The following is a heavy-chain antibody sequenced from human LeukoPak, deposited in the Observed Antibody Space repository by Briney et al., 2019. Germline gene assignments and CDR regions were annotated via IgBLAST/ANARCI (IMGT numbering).Heavy chain of an antibody. J-gene: IGHJ4*02. Sequence: SETLSLTCAVYGGSFSGYYWSWIRQPPGKGLGWIGEINHSGSTNYNPSLKSRVTISVDTSKNQFSLKLSSVTAADTAVYYCASSWRLRTIEKWGQGTLVTVSS. D-gene: IGHD2-21*02. V-gene: IGHV4-34*01. CDR1: GGSFSGYY. CDR2: INHSGST. CDR3: ASSWRLRTIEK.